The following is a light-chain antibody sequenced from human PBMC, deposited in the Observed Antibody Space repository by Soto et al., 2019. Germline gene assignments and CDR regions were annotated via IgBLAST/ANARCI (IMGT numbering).Light chain of an antibody. CDR1: SSDVGGYNY. Sequence: QSALTQPPSASGSPRQSVIISCTGTSSDVGGYNYVSWYQQHPGKAPKLMIYEVSKRPSGVPDRFSGSKSGNTASLTVSGLQAEDEADYYCSSYAGSKNFVIFGGGTKLPS. CDR2: EVS. J-gene: IGLJ2*01. V-gene: IGLV2-8*01. CDR3: SSYAGSKNFVI.